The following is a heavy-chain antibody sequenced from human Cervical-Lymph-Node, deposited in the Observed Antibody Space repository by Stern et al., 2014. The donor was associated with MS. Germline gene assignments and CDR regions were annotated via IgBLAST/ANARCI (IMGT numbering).Heavy chain of an antibody. D-gene: IGHD5-12*01. CDR2: MNPNSGNT. CDR3: ARGMDIVATEIDY. CDR1: GYTFPSFD. Sequence: DQLVESGAEVKKPGASVKVSCKASGYTFPSFDINWVRQATGQGLEWMGWMNPNSGNTGYAQKFQGRVTMTRNTSISTAYMELSSLRSEDTAVYYCARGMDIVATEIDYWGQGTLVTVSS. J-gene: IGHJ4*02. V-gene: IGHV1-8*01.